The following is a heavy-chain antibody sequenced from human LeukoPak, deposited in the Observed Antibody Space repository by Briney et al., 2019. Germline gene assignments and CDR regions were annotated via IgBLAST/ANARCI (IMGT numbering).Heavy chain of an antibody. V-gene: IGHV4-39*01. CDR3: ARVRSTSLPDY. D-gene: IGHD2-2*01. CDR2: IYFTGST. Sequence: SETLSLTCTVSGGSISSSSYYWGWIRQPPVKGLEWIGTIYFTGSTYYNPSLMSRVTMSVDTSKSQFSLKLTSVTAADTAVYYCARVRSTSLPDYWGQGTLVTVSS. CDR1: GGSISSSSYY. J-gene: IGHJ4*02.